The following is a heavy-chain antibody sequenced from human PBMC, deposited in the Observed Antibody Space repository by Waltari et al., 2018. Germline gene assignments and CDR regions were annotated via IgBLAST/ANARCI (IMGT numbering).Heavy chain of an antibody. J-gene: IGHJ5*02. V-gene: IGHV1-2*02. D-gene: IGHD2-21*01. CDR3: ARGPLPYCGGDCPRPFDP. CDR1: GYTFTGYY. CDR2: INPTSGGT. Sequence: QVQLVQSGAEVKKPGASVKVSCKASGYTFTGYYMHWVRQAPGQGLEWMGWINPTSGGTNYAQKFQGRVTMTRDTSISTAYMELSRLRSDDTAVYYCARGPLPYCGGDCPRPFDPWGQGTLVTVSS.